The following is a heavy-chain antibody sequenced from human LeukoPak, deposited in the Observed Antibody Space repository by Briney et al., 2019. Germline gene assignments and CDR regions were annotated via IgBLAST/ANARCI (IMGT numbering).Heavy chain of an antibody. Sequence: GGSLRLSCAASGFTFSSYAMSWVRQAPGKGLEWVSAISGRGGSTYYADSVKGRFTISRDNSKNTLYLQMNSLRAEDTAVYYCAKVARITMIVVVIFFDYWGQGTLVTVSS. V-gene: IGHV3-23*01. CDR2: ISGRGGST. CDR3: AKVARITMIVVVIFFDY. CDR1: GFTFSSYA. D-gene: IGHD3-22*01. J-gene: IGHJ4*02.